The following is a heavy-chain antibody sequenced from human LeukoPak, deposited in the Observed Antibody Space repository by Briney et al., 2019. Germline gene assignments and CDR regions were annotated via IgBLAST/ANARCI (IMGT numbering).Heavy chain of an antibody. Sequence: SETLSLTCTVSGYSISSGYYWGWIRQPPGKGLQWIGTIYHSGSTFYNPSLKSRVTISVDTSKNQFSLRLTSVIAADTAVYYCARVTDLDYFDYWGQGTLVTVSS. J-gene: IGHJ4*02. CDR1: GYSISSGYY. V-gene: IGHV4-38-2*02. CDR2: IYHSGST. CDR3: ARVTDLDYFDY.